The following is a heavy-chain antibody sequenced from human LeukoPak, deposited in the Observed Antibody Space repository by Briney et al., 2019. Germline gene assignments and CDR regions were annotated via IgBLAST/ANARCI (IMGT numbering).Heavy chain of an antibody. CDR3: AKDPRQSPYYYYGMDV. CDR2: INHSGST. CDR1: GGSFSGYY. V-gene: IGHV4-34*01. Sequence: SETPSLTCAVYGGSFSGYYWSWIRQPPGKGLEWIGEINHSGSTNYNPSLKSRVTISVDTSKNQFSLKLSSVTAADTAVYYCAKDPRQSPYYYYGMDVWGQGTTVTVSS. D-gene: IGHD4-11*01. J-gene: IGHJ6*02.